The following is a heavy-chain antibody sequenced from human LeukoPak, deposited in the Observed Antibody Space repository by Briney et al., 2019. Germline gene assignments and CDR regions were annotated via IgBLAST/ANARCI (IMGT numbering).Heavy chain of an antibody. D-gene: IGHD1-26*01. CDR3: AKEKWGGSLDY. V-gene: IGHV3-23*01. CDR2: ISDSAGST. J-gene: IGHJ4*02. CDR1: GFTCSNFA. Sequence: GGSLRLYCAASGFTCSNFAMSWVRQAPGKGLEWVSAISDSAGSTYYADSVKGRFTVSRDNSKNTLYLQDNSLRAEDTAVYYCAKEKWGGSLDYWGQGTLITVSS.